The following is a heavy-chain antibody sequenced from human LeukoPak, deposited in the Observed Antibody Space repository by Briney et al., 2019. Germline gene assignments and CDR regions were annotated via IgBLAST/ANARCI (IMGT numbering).Heavy chain of an antibody. CDR2: ISYDGSNK. CDR1: GFTFSSYG. D-gene: IGHD6-13*01. V-gene: IGHV3-33*05. Sequence: PGGSLRLSCAASGFTFSSYGMHWVRQAPGKGLEWVAVISYDGSNKYYADSVKGRFTISRDNSKNTLYLQMNSLRAEDTAVYYCARESIAAAGFRWFDPWGQGTLVTVSS. J-gene: IGHJ5*02. CDR3: ARESIAAAGFRWFDP.